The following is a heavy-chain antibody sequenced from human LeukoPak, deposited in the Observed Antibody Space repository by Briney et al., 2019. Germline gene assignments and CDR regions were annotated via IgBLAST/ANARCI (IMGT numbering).Heavy chain of an antibody. CDR1: GYTFTCYG. Sequence: ASVKVSCKASGYTFTCYGISWVRQAPGQGLEWTGSISAYNGNTNYAQKLQGRVTMTTDTSTSTAYMELRSLRSDDTAVYYCARVIRFCTSGVCSKQSDYWGQGTLVTVSS. CDR3: ARVIRFCTSGVCSKQSDY. V-gene: IGHV1-18*01. D-gene: IGHD2-8*01. J-gene: IGHJ4*02. CDR2: ISAYNGNT.